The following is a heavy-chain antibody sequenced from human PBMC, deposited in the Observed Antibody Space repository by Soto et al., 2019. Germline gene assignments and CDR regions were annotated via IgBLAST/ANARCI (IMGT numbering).Heavy chain of an antibody. Sequence: SGGGVVQPGRSLRLSCAASGFTFSPHAMHWVRQAPGKGLECVAIVSFDGSNKYYADSVKGRFTISRDNSKNTLYLQMSGLTPEDTAVYYCARDQTGITTAGGGRIDHWGQGTLVTVSS. CDR1: GFTFSPHA. J-gene: IGHJ4*02. CDR3: ARDQTGITTAGGGRIDH. V-gene: IGHV3-30-3*01. CDR2: VSFDGSNK. D-gene: IGHD6-13*01.